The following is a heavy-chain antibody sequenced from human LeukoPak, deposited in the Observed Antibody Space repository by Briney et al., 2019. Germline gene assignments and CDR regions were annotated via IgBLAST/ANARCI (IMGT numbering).Heavy chain of an antibody. CDR2: INPNSGGT. J-gene: IGHJ5*02. Sequence: GASVKVSCKASGYTFTGYYMHWVRQAPGQGLEWMGWINPNSGGTNYAQKFQGRVTITRDTSISTAYMELSRLRSDDTAVYYCARDVDTAINWFDPWGQGTLVTVSS. V-gene: IGHV1-2*02. CDR1: GYTFTGYY. CDR3: ARDVDTAINWFDP. D-gene: IGHD5-18*01.